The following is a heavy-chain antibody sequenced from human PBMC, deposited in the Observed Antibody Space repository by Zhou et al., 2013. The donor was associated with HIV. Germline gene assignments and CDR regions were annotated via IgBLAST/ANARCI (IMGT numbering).Heavy chain of an antibody. CDR3: ARDLGYSGSYFDH. D-gene: IGHD1-26*01. J-gene: IGHJ4*02. CDR2: VIPVFRSP. V-gene: IGHV1-69*05. Sequence: QVQLVQSGSEVKEPGSSVKVSCKASGGTFLNYVVTWVRRAPGQGLEWMGGVIPVFRSPNYADKFRGRITMTSDGSTGTAYMELRGLTYGDTAVYYCARDLGYSGSYFDHWGQGTLVTVSS. CDR1: GGTFLNYV.